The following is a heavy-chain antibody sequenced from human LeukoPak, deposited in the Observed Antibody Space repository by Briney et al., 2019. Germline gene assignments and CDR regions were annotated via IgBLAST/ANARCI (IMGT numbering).Heavy chain of an antibody. CDR3: AKDGDYGGSNSNYYYMDV. Sequence: GGSLRLSCAASGFTFSTYGMHWVRQAPGKGLEWVAFIRYDGTDKYYADSVKGRFTISRDNSKNMLFLQMNSLRAEDTAVYYCAKDGDYGGSNSNYYYMDVWGKGTTVTVSS. J-gene: IGHJ6*03. V-gene: IGHV3-30*02. CDR2: IRYDGTDK. D-gene: IGHD4/OR15-4a*01. CDR1: GFTFSTYG.